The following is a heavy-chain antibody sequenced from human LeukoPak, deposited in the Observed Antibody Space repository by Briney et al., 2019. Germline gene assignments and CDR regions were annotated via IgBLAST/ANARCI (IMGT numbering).Heavy chain of an antibody. CDR3: AKGTVVVTGPLDY. D-gene: IGHD3-22*01. J-gene: IGHJ4*02. V-gene: IGHV3-43*01. CDR2: ISWDGSST. Sequence: PGGSLRLSCAASGFTFDDYTMHWVRQAPGKGLEWVSLISWDGSSTYYADSVKGRFTISRGNSKTSLYLQMNSLRTEDTALYYCAKGTVVVTGPLDYWGQGTLVTVSS. CDR1: GFTFDDYT.